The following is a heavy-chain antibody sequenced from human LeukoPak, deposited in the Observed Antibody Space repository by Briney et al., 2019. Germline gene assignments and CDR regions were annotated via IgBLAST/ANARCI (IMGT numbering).Heavy chain of an antibody. CDR1: GGSISSGSYY. Sequence: KSSQTLSLTXTVSGGSISSGSYYWSWIRQPAGKGLEWIGRIYTSGSTNYNPSLKSRVTISVDTSKNQFSLKLSSVTAADTAVYYCARDDHFGSGWYVGWLDPWGQGTLVTVSS. D-gene: IGHD6-19*01. CDR3: ARDDHFGSGWYVGWLDP. V-gene: IGHV4-61*02. CDR2: IYTSGST. J-gene: IGHJ5*02.